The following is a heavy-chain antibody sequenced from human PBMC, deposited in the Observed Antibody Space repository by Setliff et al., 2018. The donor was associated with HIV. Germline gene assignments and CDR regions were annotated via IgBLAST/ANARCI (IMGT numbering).Heavy chain of an antibody. D-gene: IGHD6-19*01. CDR3: AREVFSGWRIFDI. CDR2: IYHTGST. CDR1: GGSISSSNW. Sequence: SETLSLTCAVSGGSISSSNWWSWVRQPPGKGLEWIGEIYHTGSTNYNPSLKSRVTISVDKSNNQFSLKLSSVTAADTAVYYCAREVFSGWRIFDIWGHGTMVTVSS. J-gene: IGHJ3*02. V-gene: IGHV4-4*02.